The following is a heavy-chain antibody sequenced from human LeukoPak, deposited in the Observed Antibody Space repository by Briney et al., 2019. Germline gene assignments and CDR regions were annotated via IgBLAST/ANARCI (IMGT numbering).Heavy chain of an antibody. CDR3: AKAGRGVRGVYYYHYMDV. J-gene: IGHJ6*03. CDR1: GDSVSSNSAA. V-gene: IGHV6-1*01. CDR2: AYYRSKWYN. D-gene: IGHD3-10*01. Sequence: SQTLSLTCAISGDSVSSNSAAWNWIRQSPSRGLEWLGRAYYRSKWYNDYAVSVKSRITINPDTSKNQFSLQLNSVTPEDTAVYYCAKAGRGVRGVYYYHYMDVWGKGTTVTVSS.